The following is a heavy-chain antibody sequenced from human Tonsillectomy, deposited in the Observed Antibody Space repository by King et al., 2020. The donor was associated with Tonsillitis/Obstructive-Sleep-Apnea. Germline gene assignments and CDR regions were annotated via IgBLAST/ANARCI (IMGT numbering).Heavy chain of an antibody. J-gene: IGHJ4*02. CDR2: ISSSSSYI. D-gene: IGHD6-13*01. CDR3: ARGGSSWYYFDY. Sequence: VQLVESGGGLVKPGGSLRLSCAASGFTFSSYSMNWVRQAPGKGLEWVSSISSSSSYIYYADSVKGRITISRDNAKNSLYLQMNSLRAEDTAVYYCARGGSSWYYFDYWGQGTLVTVSS. CDR1: GFTFSSYS. V-gene: IGHV3-21*01.